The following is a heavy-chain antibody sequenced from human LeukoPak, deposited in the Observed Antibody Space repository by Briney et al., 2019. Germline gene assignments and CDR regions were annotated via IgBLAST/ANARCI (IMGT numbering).Heavy chain of an antibody. J-gene: IGHJ4*02. Sequence: GGSLRLSCAASGFTVSNNYISWVRQAPGKGLEWVSVIYSGGSTYYADSVKGRFTISRDNSKNTLYLQMNSLRAEDTAVYYCARGDSVVTAAYWGQGTLVTVSS. D-gene: IGHD2-21*02. CDR1: GFTVSNNY. CDR3: ARGDSVVTAAY. CDR2: IYSGGST. V-gene: IGHV3-53*01.